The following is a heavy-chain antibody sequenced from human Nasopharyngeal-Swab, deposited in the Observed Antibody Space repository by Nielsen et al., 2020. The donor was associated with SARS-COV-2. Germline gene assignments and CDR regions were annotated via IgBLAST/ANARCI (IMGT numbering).Heavy chain of an antibody. CDR1: GFTFSDYY. CDR2: ISSSGSTI. V-gene: IGHV3-11*04. D-gene: IGHD2-15*01. CDR3: ARGLYYYYYYYMDV. J-gene: IGHJ6*03. Sequence: GESLKIYCAASGFTFSDYYMSWIRQAPGKGLEWVSYISSSGSTIYYADSVKGRFTISRDNAKNSLYLQMNSLRAEDTAVYYCARGLYYYYYYYMDVWGKGTTVTVSS.